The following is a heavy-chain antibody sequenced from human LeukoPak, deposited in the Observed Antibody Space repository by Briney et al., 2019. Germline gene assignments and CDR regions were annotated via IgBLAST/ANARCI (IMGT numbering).Heavy chain of an antibody. CDR1: GYTFTSYG. CDR2: ISAYNGNT. Sequence: ASVKVSCKASGYTFTSYGISWVRQAPGQGLEWMGWISAYNGNTNYAQKLQGRVTMTTDTSTSTAYMELRSLRSDDTAVYYCARGYYGSGSFPYTWFDPWGQGTLVTVSS. J-gene: IGHJ5*02. D-gene: IGHD3-10*01. V-gene: IGHV1-18*01. CDR3: ARGYYGSGSFPYTWFDP.